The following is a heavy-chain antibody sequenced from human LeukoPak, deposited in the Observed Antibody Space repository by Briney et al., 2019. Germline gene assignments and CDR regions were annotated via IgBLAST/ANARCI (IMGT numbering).Heavy chain of an antibody. J-gene: IGHJ6*02. Sequence: PGESLKISCKGSGYSFTNYWIGWVRQMPGKGLEWMGIIYPGDSDTRYSPSFQGQVTISADKSISTAYLQWSSLKASDTAMYYCARSIAAADPYYYYGMDVWGQGTTVTVSS. CDR2: IYPGDSDT. CDR1: GYSFTNYW. V-gene: IGHV5-51*01. D-gene: IGHD6-13*01. CDR3: ARSIAAADPYYYYGMDV.